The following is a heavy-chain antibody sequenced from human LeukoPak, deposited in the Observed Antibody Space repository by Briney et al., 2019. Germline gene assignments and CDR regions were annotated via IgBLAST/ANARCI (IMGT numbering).Heavy chain of an antibody. CDR1: GLTFSIYA. V-gene: IGHV3-23*01. CDR2: IVASGDTT. D-gene: IGHD2-2*01. J-gene: IGHJ4*02. Sequence: GGSLSLSSAVSGLTFSIYAMSWVRQAPGRVLEWVSTIVASGDTTYYADSVKGRFTISRDNSKDTLYVQMNSLRDDDTALYYCAKGTRSSFRGYFEYWGQGTLVTVSP. CDR3: AKGTRSSFRGYFEY.